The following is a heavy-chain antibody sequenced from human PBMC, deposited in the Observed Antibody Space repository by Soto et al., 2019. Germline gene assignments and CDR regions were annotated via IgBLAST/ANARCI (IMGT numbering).Heavy chain of an antibody. V-gene: IGHV4-59*01. CDR2: ISYTGST. J-gene: IGHJ6*02. Sequence: SETLSLTCTVSGDSIRSYYWSWIRQPPGKGLEWIGYISYTGSTHYNPSLKSRVTISADTSKNQFSLKLSSVTTADTALYYCAREGVAAPYYYYGMDVWGQWSMVTVSS. CDR1: GDSIRSYY. CDR3: AREGVAAPYYYYGMDV. D-gene: IGHD2-15*01.